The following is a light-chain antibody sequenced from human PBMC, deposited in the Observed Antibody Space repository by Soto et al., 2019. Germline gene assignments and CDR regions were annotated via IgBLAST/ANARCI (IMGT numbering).Light chain of an antibody. CDR1: SNDIGEYHY. V-gene: IGLV2-8*01. Sequence: QSVLTQPPSASGSPGQSVTIPCTGTSNDIGEYHYVSWYQQHPGKAPKLMIYEVTQRPSGVPHRFSGSKSGNTASLTVSGLQPEDDADYYCTSYAGSDNPVLFGGGTKVTVL. J-gene: IGLJ2*01. CDR2: EVT. CDR3: TSYAGSDNPVL.